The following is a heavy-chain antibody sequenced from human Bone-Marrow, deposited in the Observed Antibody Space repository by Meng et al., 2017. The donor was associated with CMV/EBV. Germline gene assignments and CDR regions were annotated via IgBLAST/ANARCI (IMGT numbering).Heavy chain of an antibody. J-gene: IGHJ6*02. V-gene: IGHV4-39*07. CDR3: AKVLRARTPNFYYGMDV. CDR1: GGSISSSSYY. Sequence: SETLSLTCTVSGGSISSSSYYWGWIRQPPGKGLEWIGSIYYSGSTYYNPSLKSRVTMSVDTSRNQFSLKLSSVTAADTAVYYCAKVLRARTPNFYYGMDVWGQGTTVTVSS. CDR2: IYYSGST. D-gene: IGHD4-23*01.